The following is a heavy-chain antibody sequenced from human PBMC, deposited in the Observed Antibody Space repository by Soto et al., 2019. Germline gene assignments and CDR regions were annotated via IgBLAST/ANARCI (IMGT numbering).Heavy chain of an antibody. CDR2: ISGGGGST. CDR3: XXXXXYDILTGCDY. D-gene: IGHD3-9*01. J-gene: IGHJ4*02. Sequence: EVQLLESGGGFVQPGESLRLSCAASGFTFSLSAMSWVRQAPGRGLEWVSSISGGGGSTEYADSVKGRFTISRDNSKDXXXXXXXXXXXXXXXXXXXXXXXXYDILTGCDYWGQGALVTVSS. CDR1: GFTFSLSA. V-gene: IGHV3-23*01.